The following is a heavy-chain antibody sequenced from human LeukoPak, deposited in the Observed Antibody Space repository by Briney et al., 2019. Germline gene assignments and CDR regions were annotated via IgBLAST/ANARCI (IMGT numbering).Heavy chain of an antibody. J-gene: IGHJ1*01. CDR1: GFTFSSYS. CDR3: ARGGYYDILTAEYFQH. V-gene: IGHV3-48*01. Sequence: AGGSLRLSCAVSGFTFSSYSMKWVRQAPGKGLEWVSYISSSSSTTYYADSVKGRFTISRDNAKNSLFLQMNSLRADDTAVYYCARGGYYDILTAEYFQHWGQGTLVTVSS. D-gene: IGHD3-9*01. CDR2: ISSSSSTT.